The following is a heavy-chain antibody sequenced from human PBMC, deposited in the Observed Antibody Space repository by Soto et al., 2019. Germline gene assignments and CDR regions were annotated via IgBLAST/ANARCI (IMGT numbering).Heavy chain of an antibody. CDR3: AREESKGLPLRH. D-gene: IGHD4-17*01. Sequence: QLQLVESGAEVKKPGSSVKVSCKASGGTFSSYAIRWVRQAPGQGLVWMGGIIPIFGTATYAQKFQGRVTITADESTSTVYIELSSLRSEDTAVYYCAREESKGLPLRHWGQGTLVTFSS. CDR2: IIPIFGTA. V-gene: IGHV1-69*01. CDR1: GGTFSSYA. J-gene: IGHJ4*02.